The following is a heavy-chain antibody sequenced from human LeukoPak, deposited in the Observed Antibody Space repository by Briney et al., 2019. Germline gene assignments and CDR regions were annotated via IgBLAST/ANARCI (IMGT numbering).Heavy chain of an antibody. CDR2: ISGSGGST. CDR3: AKTGQWLVQGGYFDY. J-gene: IGHJ4*02. CDR1: GLTFKSYG. Sequence: GGSLRLSCAASGLTFKSYGMHWVRQAPGKGLEWVSGISGSGGSTYYADSVKGRFTISRDNSKNTLYLQMNSLRAEDTAVYYCAKTGQWLVQGGYFDYWGQGTLVTVSS. D-gene: IGHD6-19*01. V-gene: IGHV3-23*01.